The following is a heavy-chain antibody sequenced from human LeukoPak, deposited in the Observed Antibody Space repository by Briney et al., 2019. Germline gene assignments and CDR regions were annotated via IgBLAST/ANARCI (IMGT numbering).Heavy chain of an antibody. D-gene: IGHD3-3*01. CDR1: GFTFSSYA. J-gene: IGHJ6*02. Sequence: GGSLRLSCAASGFTFSSYAMHWVRQAPGKGLEWVAVISYDGSNKYYADSVKGRFTISRDNSKNTLYLQMNSLRAEDTAVYHCAREFGYGDFWSGYYAHYYYYGMDVWGQGTTVTVSS. CDR3: AREFGYGDFWSGYYAHYYYYGMDV. CDR2: ISYDGSNK. V-gene: IGHV3-30-3*01.